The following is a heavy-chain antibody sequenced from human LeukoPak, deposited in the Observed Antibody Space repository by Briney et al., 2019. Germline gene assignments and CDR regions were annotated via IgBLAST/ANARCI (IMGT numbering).Heavy chain of an antibody. Sequence: RGSRTLSCAASGFTGSSYWMSWVRQAPGKVLEWVANIKQDGSEKYYVDSVKGRFTISRDNAKNSLYLQMNSLRAEDTAVYYCARRGQDYSPLPPLDYWGQGTLVTVSS. J-gene: IGHJ4*02. CDR1: GFTGSSYW. V-gene: IGHV3-7*01. CDR3: ARRGQDYSPLPPLDY. D-gene: IGHD3-16*01. CDR2: IKQDGSEK.